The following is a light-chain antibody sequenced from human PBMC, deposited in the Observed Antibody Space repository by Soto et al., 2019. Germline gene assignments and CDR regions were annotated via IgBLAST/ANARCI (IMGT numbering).Light chain of an antibody. CDR2: AAS. V-gene: IGKV1-9*01. CDR1: QGISSY. Sequence: IQLTQSPSSLSASVGDRVTITCRASQGISSYLAWYQQKPGKDPKLLIYAASTLQSGVPSRFSGSGSGTDFTLTISSLQPEDFATYYCQQLNSYPLTFGGGTKVDI. CDR3: QQLNSYPLT. J-gene: IGKJ4*01.